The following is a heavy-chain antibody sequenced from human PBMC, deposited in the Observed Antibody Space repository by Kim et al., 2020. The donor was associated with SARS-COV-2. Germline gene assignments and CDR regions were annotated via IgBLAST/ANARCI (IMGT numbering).Heavy chain of an antibody. CDR1: GFTVSSNY. D-gene: IGHD3-10*01. J-gene: IGHJ3*02. CDR2: IYSGGST. Sequence: GGSLRLSCAASGFTVSSNYMSWVRQAPGKGLEWVSVIYSGGSTYYADSVKGRFTISRHNSKNTLYLQMNSLRAEDTAVYYCARLRPSSGSKTDAFDIWGQGTMVTVSS. CDR3: ARLRPSSGSKTDAFDI. V-gene: IGHV3-53*04.